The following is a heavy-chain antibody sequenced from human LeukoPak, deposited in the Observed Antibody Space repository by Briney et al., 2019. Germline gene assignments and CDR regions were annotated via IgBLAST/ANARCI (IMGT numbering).Heavy chain of an antibody. CDR1: GGSISRSRDS. CDR2: ISYSGST. D-gene: IGHD3-9*01. Sequence: PSETLSLTCTVSGGSISRSRDSWGWVRQPPGKGLEWIGSISYSGSTYYNPSLKSRVTISVDTSKNHFSLNLNSVNAADTAVYYCASFDGWFDPWGQGTLVTVSS. V-gene: IGHV4-39*02. CDR3: ASFDGWFDP. J-gene: IGHJ5*02.